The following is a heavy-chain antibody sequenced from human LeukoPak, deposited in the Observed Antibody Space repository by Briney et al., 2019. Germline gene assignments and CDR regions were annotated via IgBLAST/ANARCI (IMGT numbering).Heavy chain of an antibody. CDR2: IKQDGSEK. CDR1: GFSFSSYW. D-gene: IGHD4-17*01. V-gene: IGHV3-7*01. CDR3: VRDDRSYGVDY. J-gene: IGHJ4*02. Sequence: GGSLRLSCAASGFSFSSYWMNWARQAPGKGLEWVANIKQDGSEKYYVDSVKGRFTISRDNAENSLYLQMNSLRAEDTAVYYCVRDDRSYGVDYWGQGTPVTVSS.